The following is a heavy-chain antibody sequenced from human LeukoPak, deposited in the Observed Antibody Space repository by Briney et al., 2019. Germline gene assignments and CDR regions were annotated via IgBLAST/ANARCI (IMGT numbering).Heavy chain of an antibody. CDR1: GFTFSSYG. Sequence: PGGTLRLSCAASGFTFSSYGMSWVRQAPGKGLEWVSAISGSGGSTYYADSVKGRFTISRDNSKNTLYLQMNSLRAEDTAVYYCAKAETFRLQWGIAAAGRHYYYYYYMDVWGKGTTVTVSS. CDR3: AKAETFRLQWGIAAAGRHYYYYYYMDV. J-gene: IGHJ6*03. D-gene: IGHD6-13*01. V-gene: IGHV3-23*01. CDR2: ISGSGGST.